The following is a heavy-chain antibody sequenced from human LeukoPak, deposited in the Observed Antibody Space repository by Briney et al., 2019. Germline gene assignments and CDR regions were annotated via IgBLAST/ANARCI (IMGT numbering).Heavy chain of an antibody. J-gene: IGHJ4*02. CDR1: GFNVISNL. Sequence: GGSLRLSCAASGFNVISNLMTWVRQSPGRGLEWLSFIYSGGATYYADSVKGRFTISRDHSNNSVSLQMTNLRVEDTAIYYCARGAYRISWPGIDYWGQGTLVTVSS. CDR2: IYSGGAT. V-gene: IGHV3-53*01. D-gene: IGHD3-16*02. CDR3: ARGAYRISWPGIDY.